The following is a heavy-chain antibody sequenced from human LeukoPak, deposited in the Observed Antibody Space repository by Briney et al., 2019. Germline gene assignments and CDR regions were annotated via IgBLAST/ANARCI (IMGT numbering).Heavy chain of an antibody. CDR3: ARADSSSTYSYELHY. D-gene: IGHD2-2*01. J-gene: IGHJ4*02. CDR2: ISSSDTTI. Sequence: GGTLRLSCAGTGFTFSEYYMSWLRQAPGKGLEGVSYISSSDTTIYYADSVKGRLTISRDNAQNSVYMQMNTLRAEDTAGNNCARADSSSTYSYELHYWGQGTLVTVSS. V-gene: IGHV3-11*04. CDR1: GFTFSEYY.